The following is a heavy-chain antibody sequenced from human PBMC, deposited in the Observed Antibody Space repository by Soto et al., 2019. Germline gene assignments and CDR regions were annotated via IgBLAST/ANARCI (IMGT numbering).Heavy chain of an antibody. J-gene: IGHJ4*02. V-gene: IGHV4-59*01. Sequence: SETLSLTCTVSGRPITGDYWGWIRQPPGKALEYIGHIYYTGSTRYNPSLTSRVTISLDTSREQFSLKLTSVTAADTAVYYCAKDYYDSSGYFDYWGQGTLVTVSS. CDR2: IYYTGST. CDR1: GRPITGDY. CDR3: AKDYYDSSGYFDY. D-gene: IGHD3-22*01.